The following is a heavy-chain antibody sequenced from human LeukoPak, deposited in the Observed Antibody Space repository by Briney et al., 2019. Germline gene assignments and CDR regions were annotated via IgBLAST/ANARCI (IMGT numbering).Heavy chain of an antibody. D-gene: IGHD1-20*01. CDR3: ARDNWNDGGWFDP. CDR2: INPNSGGT. CDR1: GYTFTGYY. J-gene: IGHJ5*02. Sequence: ASVKVSCKASGYTFTGYYMHWVRQAPGQGLEWMGWINPNSGGTNYAQKFQGRVTMTRDTSISTAYMELSRLRSDDTAVYYCARDNWNDGGWFDPWGQGTLVTVSS. V-gene: IGHV1-2*02.